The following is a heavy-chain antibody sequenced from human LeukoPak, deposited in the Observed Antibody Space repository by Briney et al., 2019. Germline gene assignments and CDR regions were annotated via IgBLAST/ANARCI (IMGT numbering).Heavy chain of an antibody. D-gene: IGHD2-15*01. CDR3: ARGPVAANYFDY. J-gene: IGHJ4*02. CDR2: INHSGST. Sequence: SETLSLTCAVYGGSFSGYYWSWIRQPPGKGLEWIGEINHSGSTNYNPSLKSRVTISVDTSKNQFSLKLSSVTAADTAVYYCARGPVAANYFDYWGQGTLVTVSS. CDR1: GGSFSGYY. V-gene: IGHV4-34*01.